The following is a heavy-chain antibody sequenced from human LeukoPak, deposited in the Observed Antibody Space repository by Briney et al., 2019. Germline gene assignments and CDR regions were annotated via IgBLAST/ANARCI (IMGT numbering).Heavy chain of an antibody. Sequence: KPSETLSLTCTVSGGPISSYYWSWIRQPAGKGLEWIGRIYTSGSTNYNPSLKSRVTMSVDRSKNQFSLKLSSVTAADTAVYYCARAANQLLSAYYYYYMDVWGKGTTVTVSS. CDR3: ARAANQLLSAYYYYYMDV. J-gene: IGHJ6*03. D-gene: IGHD2-2*01. V-gene: IGHV4-4*07. CDR1: GGPISSYY. CDR2: IYTSGST.